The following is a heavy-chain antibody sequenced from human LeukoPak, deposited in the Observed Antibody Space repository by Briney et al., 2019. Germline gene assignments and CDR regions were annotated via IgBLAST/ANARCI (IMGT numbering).Heavy chain of an antibody. V-gene: IGHV3-15*01. CDR1: GFTFSKVW. D-gene: IGHD4-23*01. Sequence: GGSLRLSCAASGFTFSKVWMSWVRQAPGKGLEWVGRIRSKTDGGTTDYAAPVKGRFTVSRDDSKTTLYLQMNSLKTEDTAVYYCTTDYMTTVAGVRYFEYWGQGTLVTVSS. CDR3: TTDYMTTVAGVRYFEY. J-gene: IGHJ4*02. CDR2: IRSKTDGGTT.